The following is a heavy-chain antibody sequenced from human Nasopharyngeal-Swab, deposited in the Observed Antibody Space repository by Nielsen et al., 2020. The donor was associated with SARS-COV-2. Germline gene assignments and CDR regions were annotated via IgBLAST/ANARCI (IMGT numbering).Heavy chain of an antibody. CDR1: GFTFSSYW. V-gene: IGHV3-7*04. D-gene: IGHD2-15*01. CDR2: IKQDGSEK. Sequence: GESLKISCAASGFTFSSYWMSWVRQAPGKGLEWVSNIKQDGSEKYYVDSVKGRFTISRDNAKNSLYLQMNSLRAEDKAVYYCARPLRYCSGGSCYSGWDYYYYYYMDVWGKGTTVTVSS. J-gene: IGHJ6*03. CDR3: ARPLRYCSGGSCYSGWDYYYYYYMDV.